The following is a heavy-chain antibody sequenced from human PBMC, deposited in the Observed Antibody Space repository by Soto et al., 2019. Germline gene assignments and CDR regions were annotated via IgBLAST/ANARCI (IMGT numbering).Heavy chain of an antibody. CDR1: GGSISSYYW. CDR2: IYWDDDK. V-gene: IGHV2-5*08. CDR3: ANMESSSWSALDY. Sequence: TLSLTCTVSGGSISSYYWSWIRQPPGKALEWLALIYWDDDKRYSPSLKSRLTITKDTSKNQVVLTMTNMDPVDTATYYCANMESSSWSALDYWGQGTLVTVSS. D-gene: IGHD6-13*01. J-gene: IGHJ4*02.